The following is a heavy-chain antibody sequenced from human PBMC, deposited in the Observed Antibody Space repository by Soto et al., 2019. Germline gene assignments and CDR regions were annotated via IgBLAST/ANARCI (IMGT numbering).Heavy chain of an antibody. D-gene: IGHD6-19*01. CDR3: ARDRGAVTGQYFDY. CDR1: GFTFSAVY. J-gene: IGHJ4*02. Sequence: PGGSLRLSCAASGFTFSAVYMSWIRQAPNKGLEYISYISSSGTSANYADSVKDRFTISRDNAKNSLYLQMNSLRAEDTAVYYCARDRGAVTGQYFDYWGQGALVTVSS. V-gene: IGHV3-11*05. CDR2: ISSSGTSA.